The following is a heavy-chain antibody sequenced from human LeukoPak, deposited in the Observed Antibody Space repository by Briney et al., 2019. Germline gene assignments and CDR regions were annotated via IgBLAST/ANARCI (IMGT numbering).Heavy chain of an antibody. CDR3: ARGYYDSSGYYHVGYFDY. V-gene: IGHV3-7*01. D-gene: IGHD3-22*01. CDR2: IKQDGSEK. J-gene: IGHJ4*02. Sequence: GGSLRLSCAASGFTFSSYWVSWVRQAPGKGLEWVANIKQDGSEKYYVDSVKGRFTISRDNAKNSLYLQMNSLRAEDTAVYYCARGYYDSSGYYHVGYFDYWGQGTLVTVSS. CDR1: GFTFSSYW.